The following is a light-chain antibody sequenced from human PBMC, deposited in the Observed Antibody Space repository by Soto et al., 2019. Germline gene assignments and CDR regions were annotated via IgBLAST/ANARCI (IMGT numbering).Light chain of an antibody. CDR2: GAS. CDR3: QQYGGSVQT. V-gene: IGKV3-20*01. J-gene: IGKJ1*01. Sequence: EIVLTQFPGTLSLSPGERATLSCRASQSVGSNYLAWYQQRPGQPPNLLIFGASHRAPDIPDRFSGSGSGTDFTLTISRLEPEDCAVYYCQQYGGSVQTFGQGTKVDIK. CDR1: QSVGSNY.